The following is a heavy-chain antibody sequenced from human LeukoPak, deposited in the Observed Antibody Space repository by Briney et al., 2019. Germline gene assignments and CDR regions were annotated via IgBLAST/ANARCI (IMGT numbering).Heavy chain of an antibody. CDR3: ASSGGQDITIFGVVSYYYYYYGMDV. CDR1: GYTFTSYD. V-gene: IGHV1-8*01. D-gene: IGHD3-3*01. Sequence: ASVKVSCKASGYTFTSYDINWVRQATGQGLEWMGWMNPNSGNTGYAQEFQGRVTMTRNTSISTAYMELSSLRSEDTAVYYCASSGGQDITIFGVVSYYYYYYGMDVWGQGTTVTVSS. CDR2: MNPNSGNT. J-gene: IGHJ6*02.